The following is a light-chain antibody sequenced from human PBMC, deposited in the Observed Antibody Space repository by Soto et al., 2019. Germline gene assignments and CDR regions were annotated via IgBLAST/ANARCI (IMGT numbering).Light chain of an antibody. V-gene: IGKV2-28*01. CDR2: LGS. J-gene: IGKJ4*01. Sequence: IVMTQSPLSLPVTPGEPASISCRSSQSLLYSNGYNYLDWYLQKPGQSPQLLIFLGSSRASGVPDRFSGSGSGTDFTLEISRVEAEDVGVYYCMQALQTPITFGGGTKVDIK. CDR1: QSLLYSNGYNY. CDR3: MQALQTPIT.